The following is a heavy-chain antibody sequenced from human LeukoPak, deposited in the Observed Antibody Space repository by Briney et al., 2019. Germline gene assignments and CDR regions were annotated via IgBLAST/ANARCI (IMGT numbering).Heavy chain of an antibody. CDR1: GGIFSSYT. J-gene: IGHJ4*02. CDR3: ARGTIAAGVTHLNY. V-gene: IGHV1-69*13. CDR2: IIPIYGTA. D-gene: IGHD6-13*01. Sequence: SVKVSCKASGGIFSSYTISWVRQAPGQGPEWMGGIIPIYGTANYAQTFQGRVTITADESTSTAYMELSGLRSEDTAVYYCARGTIAAGVTHLNYWGQGTLVTVSS.